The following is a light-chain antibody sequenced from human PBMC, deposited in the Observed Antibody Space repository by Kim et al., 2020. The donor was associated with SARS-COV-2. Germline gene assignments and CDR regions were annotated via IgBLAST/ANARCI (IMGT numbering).Light chain of an antibody. CDR2: TNN. Sequence: GQRVTLSCSGSSSNIGSNTVHWYQQFPGTAPKLLLYTNNQRASGVPDRFSGSKSGTSASLAISGLQSEDEADYYCAAWDDSLNGVVFGGGTQLTVL. CDR1: SSNIGSNT. V-gene: IGLV1-44*01. CDR3: AAWDDSLNGVV. J-gene: IGLJ2*01.